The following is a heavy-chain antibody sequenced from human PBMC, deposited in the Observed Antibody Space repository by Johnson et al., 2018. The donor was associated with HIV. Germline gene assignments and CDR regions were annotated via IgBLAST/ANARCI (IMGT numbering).Heavy chain of an antibody. Sequence: EVQLVESGGGVVRPGGSLRLSCAASGFTFDDYGMSWVRQAPGKGLEWVSGINWNSGSIGYADSVKGRFTISRDNSKNTLYLQMNSLRAEDTAVYYCAKVQYYYGSGSNFDIWGQGTMVTVSS. D-gene: IGHD3-10*01. CDR2: INWNSGSI. CDR1: GFTFDDYG. V-gene: IGHV3-20*04. CDR3: AKVQYYYGSGSNFDI. J-gene: IGHJ3*02.